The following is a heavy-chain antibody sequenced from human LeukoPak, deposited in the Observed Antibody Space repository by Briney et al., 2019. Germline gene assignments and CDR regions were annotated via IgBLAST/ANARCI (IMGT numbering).Heavy chain of an antibody. Sequence: SETLSLTCAVCGGSFSGYYWSWIRQPPGKGLEWIGEINHSGNTNYNPSLKSRVTISVDTSKNQFSLKLSSVTAADTAVYYCARDVGTTPTEGDYWGQGTLVTVSS. CDR1: GGSFSGYY. CDR2: INHSGNT. CDR3: ARDVGTTPTEGDY. D-gene: IGHD1-26*01. V-gene: IGHV4-34*01. J-gene: IGHJ4*02.